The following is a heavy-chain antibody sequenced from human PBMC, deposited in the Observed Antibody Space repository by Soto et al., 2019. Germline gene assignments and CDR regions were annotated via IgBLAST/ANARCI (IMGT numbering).Heavy chain of an antibody. J-gene: IGHJ1*01. CDR2: IRGKANSYAT. V-gene: IGHV3-73*01. D-gene: IGHD4-17*01. Sequence: EVQLVESGGGLVQPGGSLKLSCAASGFTFSGSAMHWVRQASGKGLEWVGRIRGKANSYATAYAASVKGRFTISRDDSKNTAYLQMNSLKIDDTAVYYCTRRDEDGDYGYFQHWGQGTLVTVSS. CDR1: GFTFSGSA. CDR3: TRRDEDGDYGYFQH.